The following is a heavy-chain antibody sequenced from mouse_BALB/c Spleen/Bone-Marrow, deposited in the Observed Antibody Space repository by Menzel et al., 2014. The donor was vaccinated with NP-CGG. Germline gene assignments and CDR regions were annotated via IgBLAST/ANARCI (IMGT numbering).Heavy chain of an antibody. D-gene: IGHD2-3*01. CDR1: GYTFTSYW. J-gene: IGHJ4*01. V-gene: IGHV1-52*01. Sequence: QVQLQQSGAELVRPGASVKLSCKASGYTFTSYWMNWVKQRPEQGLEWIGRIDPYDSETHYNQKFKDKAILTVDKSSSTAYMQLSSLTSEDSAVYYCARCGLLRGDDYAMDYWGQGTSVTVSS. CDR3: ARCGLLRGDDYAMDY. CDR2: IDPYDSET.